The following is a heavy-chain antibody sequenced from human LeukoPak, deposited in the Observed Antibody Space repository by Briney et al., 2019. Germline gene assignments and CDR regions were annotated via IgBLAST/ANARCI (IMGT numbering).Heavy chain of an antibody. V-gene: IGHV5-51*01. CDR3: ARLRGYCSSTSCPKGWFDP. J-gene: IGHJ5*02. CDR2: IYPGDSNT. D-gene: IGHD2-2*01. CDR1: GYTFTSYW. Sequence: GESLQISCKGSGYTFTSYWIGWVRQMPGKGLEWMGIIYPGDSNTRYSPSFQGQVTISADKSISTAYLQWSSLKASDTAMYYCARLRGYCSSTSCPKGWFDPWGQRTLVTVSS.